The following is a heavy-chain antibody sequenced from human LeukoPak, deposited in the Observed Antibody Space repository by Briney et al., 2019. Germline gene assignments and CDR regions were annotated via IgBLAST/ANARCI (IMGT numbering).Heavy chain of an antibody. Sequence: GGSLRLSCAASGFTFSTYAMSWVRQAPGKGLEWVAVISYDGSNKYYADSVKGRFTISRDNSKNTLYLQMNSLRAEDTAVYYCARVGLGPPYYFDYWGQGTLVTVSS. D-gene: IGHD3/OR15-3a*01. CDR2: ISYDGSNK. J-gene: IGHJ4*02. CDR1: GFTFSTYA. CDR3: ARVGLGPPYYFDY. V-gene: IGHV3-30-3*01.